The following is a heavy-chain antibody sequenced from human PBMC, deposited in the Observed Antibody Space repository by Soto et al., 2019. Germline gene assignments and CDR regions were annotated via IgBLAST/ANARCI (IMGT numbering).Heavy chain of an antibody. Sequence: PSETLSLTCTVSGGAISSSSCYWGWIRQSPGKGLEWIGTIFYNENTQFNPSLKSRVSMSVDASKNQFSLKLRSVTAADTAIYYCAIEWRGSRYGTHDGDYWGQGTLVTVSS. J-gene: IGHJ4*02. CDR3: AIEWRGSRYGTHDGDY. D-gene: IGHD5-18*01. CDR1: GGAISSSSCY. CDR2: IFYNENT. V-gene: IGHV4-39*01.